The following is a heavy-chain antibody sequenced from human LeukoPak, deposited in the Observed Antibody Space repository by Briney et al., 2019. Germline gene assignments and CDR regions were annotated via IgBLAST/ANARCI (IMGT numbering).Heavy chain of an antibody. Sequence: KPSETLSLTCAVYGGSFSGYYWSWIRQPPGKGLEWIGEINQSGSTNYNPSLKSRVTISVDTSKNQFSLKLSSVTAADTAVYYCARGGGSRYWGQGTLVTVSS. CDR3: ARGGGSRY. CDR1: GGSFSGYY. J-gene: IGHJ4*02. V-gene: IGHV4-34*01. CDR2: INQSGST. D-gene: IGHD1-26*01.